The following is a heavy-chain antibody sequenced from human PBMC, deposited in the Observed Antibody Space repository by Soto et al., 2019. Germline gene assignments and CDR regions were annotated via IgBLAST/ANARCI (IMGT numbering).Heavy chain of an antibody. J-gene: IGHJ3*02. CDR1: GGSISSYY. V-gene: IGHV4-59*01. CDR2: IYYSGST. CDR3: ARGYEVRATDAFDI. D-gene: IGHD3-10*01. Sequence: ETLSLTCTVSGGSISSYYWSWIRQPPGKGLEWIGYIYYSGSTNYNPSLKSRVTISVDTSKNQFSLKLSSVTAADTAVYYCARGYEVRATDAFDIWGQGTMVTVSS.